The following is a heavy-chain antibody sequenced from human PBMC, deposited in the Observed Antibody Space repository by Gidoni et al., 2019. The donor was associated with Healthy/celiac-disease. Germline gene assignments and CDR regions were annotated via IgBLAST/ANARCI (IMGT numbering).Heavy chain of an antibody. V-gene: IGHV1-58*01. CDR3: AAGAHYDFWSGYSYGMDV. J-gene: IGHJ6*02. Sequence: QMQLVQSGPEVKKPGTSVKVSCKASRCTFPRSPLQWVRQARGQRLEWIGWIVVGSGNTNYAQKFQERVTITRDMSTSTAYMELSSLRSEDTAVYYCAAGAHYDFWSGYSYGMDVWGQGTTVTVSS. CDR1: RCTFPRSP. D-gene: IGHD3-3*01. CDR2: IVVGSGNT.